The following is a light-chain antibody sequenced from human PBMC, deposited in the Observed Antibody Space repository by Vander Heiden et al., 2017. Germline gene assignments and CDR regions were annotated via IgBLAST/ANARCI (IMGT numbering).Light chain of an antibody. CDR1: SSNIGSNY. V-gene: IGLV1-47*01. CDR2: RNN. CDR3: AAWDDSLSVV. Sequence: QSVLTQPPSASGTPGQRVTIPCSGSSSNIGSNYVYWYQQPPGTAPKLLIYRNNQRPSGVPDRFSGSKSGTSASLAISGLRAEDEADYYCAAWDDSLSVVFGGGTKLTVL. J-gene: IGLJ2*01.